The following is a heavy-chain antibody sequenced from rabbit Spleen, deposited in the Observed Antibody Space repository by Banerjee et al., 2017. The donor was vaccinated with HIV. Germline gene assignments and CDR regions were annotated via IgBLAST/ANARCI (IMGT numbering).Heavy chain of an antibody. D-gene: IGHD1-1*01. J-gene: IGHJ4*01. CDR1: GFSFNDRDV. CDR3: ARDLVGVIGWNFNL. Sequence: QEQLVESGGGLVQPGGSLKLSCKASGFSFNDRDVMSWVRQAPGKGLEWIACINTATGKAVYASWAKGRFTISKTSSTTVTLQMTSLTAADTATYFCARDLVGVIGWNFNLWGQGTLVTVS. CDR2: INTATGKA. V-gene: IGHV1S45*01.